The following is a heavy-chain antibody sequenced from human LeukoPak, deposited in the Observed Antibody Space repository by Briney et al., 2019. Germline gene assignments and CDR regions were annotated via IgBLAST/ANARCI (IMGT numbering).Heavy chain of an antibody. Sequence: ASVKVSRKASGGTFSSYAISWVRQAPGQGLEWMGGIIPIFGTANYAQKFQGRVTITADESTSTAYMELSSLRSEDTAVYYCARRSGYYGEDWFDPWGQGTLVIVSS. CDR3: ARRSGYYGEDWFDP. CDR2: IIPIFGTA. J-gene: IGHJ5*02. V-gene: IGHV1-69*01. CDR1: GGTFSSYA. D-gene: IGHD3-3*01.